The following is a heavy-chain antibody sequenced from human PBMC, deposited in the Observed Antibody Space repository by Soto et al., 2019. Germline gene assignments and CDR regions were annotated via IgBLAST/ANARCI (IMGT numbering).Heavy chain of an antibody. Sequence: QVQLVQSGAEVKEPGASVKVSCKASGYTFTYYTIHWVRQAPGQGLEWMGSISSGNGNTKFSQKFQDRVTFTRDTSAGTAYMELGSLRSADTPVYYCARKRQLVYFDYWGQGTLVTVSS. D-gene: IGHD6-6*01. CDR1: GYTFTYYT. CDR2: ISSGNGNT. CDR3: ARKRQLVYFDY. V-gene: IGHV1-3*01. J-gene: IGHJ4*02.